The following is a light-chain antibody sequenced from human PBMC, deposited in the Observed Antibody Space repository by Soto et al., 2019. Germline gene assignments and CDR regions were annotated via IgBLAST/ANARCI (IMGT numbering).Light chain of an antibody. J-gene: IGKJ1*01. CDR1: QSVLYSSNNKNF. Sequence: DIVLTQSPDFLAVSLGERATINCKSSQSVLYSSNNKNFLTWYQQKPGQPPRLLIYWASTRESGVPDRFSGSGSGTDFTLTISSLQPEDVAVYYCHQFYSTWTFGQGTKVEIK. CDR3: HQFYSTWT. V-gene: IGKV4-1*01. CDR2: WAS.